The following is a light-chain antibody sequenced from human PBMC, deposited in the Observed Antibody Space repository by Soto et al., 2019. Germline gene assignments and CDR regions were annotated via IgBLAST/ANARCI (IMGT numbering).Light chain of an antibody. Sequence: EIVLTQSPGTLSLSPGDRATLSCRASQSVSSNYLAWYQRKPGQAPRLLIYGASSRATGIPNRFSGSGSGTDFTLTITRLEPEDFAVYYCQQYSSSPPTFGQGTKVEI. CDR2: GAS. J-gene: IGKJ1*01. V-gene: IGKV3-20*01. CDR3: QQYSSSPPT. CDR1: QSVSSNY.